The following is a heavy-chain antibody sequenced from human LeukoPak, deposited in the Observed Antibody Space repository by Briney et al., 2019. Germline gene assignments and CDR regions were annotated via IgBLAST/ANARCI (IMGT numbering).Heavy chain of an antibody. Sequence: SGGSLRLSCAASGFTFSSHGMNWVRQAPGKGLEWVSGISPSGGITYYTDSVKGRFTISRDNSKNTVSLQMNSLRGEDTAVYYCANVALMVFGSFPTSDAFDIWGQGTMVTVSS. J-gene: IGHJ3*02. CDR1: GFTFSSHG. CDR3: ANVALMVFGSFPTSDAFDI. D-gene: IGHD2-8*01. V-gene: IGHV3-23*01. CDR2: ISPSGGIT.